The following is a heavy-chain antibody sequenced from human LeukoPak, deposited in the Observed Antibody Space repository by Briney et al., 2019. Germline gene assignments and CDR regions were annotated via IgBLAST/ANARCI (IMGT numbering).Heavy chain of an antibody. CDR1: GFTFSSYW. CDR2: INSDGSST. CDR3: ARNLLYYDSSGYSSDAFDI. J-gene: IGHJ3*02. V-gene: IGHV3-74*01. D-gene: IGHD3-22*01. Sequence: GGSLRLSCAASGFTFSSYWMHWVRQAPGKGLVWVSRINSDGSSTSYADSVKGRFTISRDNAKNTLYLQMNSLRAEDTALYHCARNLLYYDSSGYSSDAFDIWGQGTMVTVSS.